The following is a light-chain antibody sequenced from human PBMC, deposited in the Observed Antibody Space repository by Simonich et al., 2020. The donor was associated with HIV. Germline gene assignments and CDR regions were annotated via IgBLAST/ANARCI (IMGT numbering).Light chain of an antibody. V-gene: IGLV2-14*01. CDR1: SSDVGGYKS. CDR2: DVK. Sequence: QSALTQPASVSGSPGQSITTSCTGTSSDVGGYKSVSWYQQHPGKAPKLMIYDVKKRPSGVSNRFSGSKSGNTASLTISGLQAEDEADYYCNSYTSSSPWVFGGGTKLTVL. J-gene: IGLJ3*02. CDR3: NSYTSSSPWV.